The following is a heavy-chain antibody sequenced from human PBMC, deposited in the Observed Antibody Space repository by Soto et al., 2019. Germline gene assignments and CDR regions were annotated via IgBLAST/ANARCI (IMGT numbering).Heavy chain of an antibody. CDR2: ISAYNGNT. CDR3: ARDRDSSGCYLGVRAFDI. V-gene: IGHV1-18*01. J-gene: IGHJ3*02. Sequence: QVQLVQSGAEVKKPGASVKVSCKASGYTFTSYGISWVRQAPGQGLEWMGWISAYNGNTNYEQKLQGRVTMTTDTXTXKXXMELRSLRSDDPAMYYCARDRDSSGCYLGVRAFDIWGQGTMVTVSS. D-gene: IGHD3-22*01. CDR1: GYTFTSYG.